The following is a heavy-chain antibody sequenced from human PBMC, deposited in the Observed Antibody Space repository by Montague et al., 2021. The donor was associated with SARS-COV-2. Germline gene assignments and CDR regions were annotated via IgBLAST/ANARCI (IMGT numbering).Heavy chain of an antibody. CDR3: ARVGRQQLVRLSGMDV. Sequence: SETLSLTCTVSGGSISSSSYYWGWIRQPPGKGLEWIGSIYYSGSTXYSPSLKSRVTISVDTSKNQFSLKLSSVTAADTAVYYCARVGRQQLVRLSGMDVWGQGTTVTVSS. D-gene: IGHD6-13*01. V-gene: IGHV4-39*07. CDR2: IYYSGST. CDR1: GGSISSSSYY. J-gene: IGHJ6*02.